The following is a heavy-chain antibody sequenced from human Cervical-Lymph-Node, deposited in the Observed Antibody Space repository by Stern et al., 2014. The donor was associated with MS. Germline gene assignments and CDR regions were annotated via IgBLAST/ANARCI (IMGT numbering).Heavy chain of an antibody. V-gene: IGHV3-7*01. Sequence: VQLVESGGGLAQPGGSLRLSCAASGLSFSDYWMSWVRPAPGKGLEWVAYIKQDGSEKYYLDSVKGRFTISRDNTKNSLSLQMNSLRVEDTAFYYCARGRDYFGPWGQGTLVTVSS. J-gene: IGHJ4*02. CDR3: ARGRDYFGP. CDR2: IKQDGSEK. CDR1: GLSFSDYW.